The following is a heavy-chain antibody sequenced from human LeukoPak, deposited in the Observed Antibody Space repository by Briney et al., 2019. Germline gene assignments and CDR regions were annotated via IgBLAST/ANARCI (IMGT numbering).Heavy chain of an antibody. V-gene: IGHV3-11*04. D-gene: IGHD5-12*01. Sequence: GGSLRLSCAASGFTFSDYYMSWVRQAPGKGLEWVSYISSSGSTIYYADSVKGRFTISRDNAKNSLYLQMNSLRAEDTAVYYCARVRQYSGYDSGYYYYYYMDVWGKGTTVTVSS. CDR3: ARVRQYSGYDSGYYYYYYMDV. CDR2: ISSSGSTI. CDR1: GFTFSDYY. J-gene: IGHJ6*03.